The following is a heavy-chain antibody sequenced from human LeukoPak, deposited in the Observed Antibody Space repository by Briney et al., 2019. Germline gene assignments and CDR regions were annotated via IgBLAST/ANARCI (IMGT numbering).Heavy chain of an antibody. Sequence: ASVKVSCKASGYTFTSYGISWVRQAPGQGLEWMGWISAYNGNTNYAQKLQGRVTMTTDTSTSTAYMELSSLRSEDTAVYYCAREREPSGSYYSCDYWGQGTLVTVSS. CDR1: GYTFTSYG. CDR3: AREREPSGSYYSCDY. J-gene: IGHJ4*02. CDR2: ISAYNGNT. V-gene: IGHV1-18*01. D-gene: IGHD3-10*01.